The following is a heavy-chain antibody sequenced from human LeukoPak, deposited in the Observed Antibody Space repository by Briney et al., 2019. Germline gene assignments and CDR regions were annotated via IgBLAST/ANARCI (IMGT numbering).Heavy chain of an antibody. CDR2: IHASGST. J-gene: IGHJ4*02. CDR1: SSSFNFYY. D-gene: IGHD1-26*01. CDR3: AGVQSVFVADQWVEGFLDY. V-gene: IGHV4-4*07. Sequence: PSETLSLTCIVSSSSFNFYYWSWIQQPAGKGLEWIGRIHASGSTSYNPSLKSRLTMSIDTATTQFSLKLTSVTAADTAVYYCAGVQSVFVADQWVEGFLDYWGQGALVTVSS.